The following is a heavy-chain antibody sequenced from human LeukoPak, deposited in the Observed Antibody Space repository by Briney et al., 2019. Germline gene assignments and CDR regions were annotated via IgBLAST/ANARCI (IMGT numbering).Heavy chain of an antibody. D-gene: IGHD5-12*01. CDR2: ISSSSSYK. J-gene: IGHJ4*02. CDR3: ARDQEVATTD. CDR1: GFSFSDYC. V-gene: IGHV3-11*06. Sequence: GGSLRLSCTASGFSFSDYCMSWIRQAPGKGLEWGSKISSSSSYKNYADSVKGRFTISRDNAKNSLYLQMNSLRAEDTAVYYCARDQEVATTDWGQGTLVTVSS.